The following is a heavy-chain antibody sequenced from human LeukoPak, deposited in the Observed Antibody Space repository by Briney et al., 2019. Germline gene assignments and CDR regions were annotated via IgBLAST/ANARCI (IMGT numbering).Heavy chain of an antibody. CDR3: ANTVVAAGSVSDY. D-gene: IGHD4-23*01. Sequence: GGSLRLSCAASGFAFRTYGMHWVRQAPGKGLEWVAFIRYDGSDKYYADSVKGRFTISRDNSKNTLYLQMNSLRPDDTAVYYCANTVVAAGSVSDYWGQGTLVTVSS. CDR1: GFAFRTYG. J-gene: IGHJ4*02. V-gene: IGHV3-30*02. CDR2: IRYDGSDK.